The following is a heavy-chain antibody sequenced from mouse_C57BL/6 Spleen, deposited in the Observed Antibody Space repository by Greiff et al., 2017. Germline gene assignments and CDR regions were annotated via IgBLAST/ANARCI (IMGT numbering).Heavy chain of an antibody. Sequence: EVKLVESGGGLVQPGGSLSLSCAASGFTFTDYYMSWVRQPPGKALEWLGFIRNKANGYTTEYSASVKGRFTISRDNSQSILYLRMNALRSEDSATYYCARSHYYGSSLHWYFDVWGTGTTVTVSS. CDR2: IRNKANGYTT. CDR1: GFTFTDYY. J-gene: IGHJ1*03. D-gene: IGHD1-1*01. V-gene: IGHV7-3*01. CDR3: ARSHYYGSSLHWYFDV.